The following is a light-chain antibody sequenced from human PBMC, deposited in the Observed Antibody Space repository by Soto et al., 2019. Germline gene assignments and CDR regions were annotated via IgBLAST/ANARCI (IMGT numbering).Light chain of an antibody. CDR1: QSIRHY. V-gene: IGKV1-5*01. CDR2: GAS. J-gene: IGKJ1*01. CDR3: QHHNSYSQT. Sequence: IQLTQSPPTLSAYVGDRVTITCRASQSIRHYLAWYQQMPGKAPKLLIYGASTLQSGVPSRFSGSGSGTEFTLTISSLQPDDFGTYFCQHHNSYSQTFGQGTKVDIK.